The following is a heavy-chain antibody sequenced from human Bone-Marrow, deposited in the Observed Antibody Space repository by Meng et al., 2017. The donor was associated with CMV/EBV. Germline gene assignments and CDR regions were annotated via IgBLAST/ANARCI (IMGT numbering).Heavy chain of an antibody. Sequence: SETLSLTCTVSGGSISSSSYYWGWIRQPPGKGLEWIGSIYYSGSTYYNPSLKSRVTISVDTSKNQFSLKLSSVTAADTAVYYCARVRIPVALYGMDVWGQGTTVPVSS. D-gene: IGHD2-15*01. CDR3: ARVRIPVALYGMDV. J-gene: IGHJ6*02. V-gene: IGHV4-39*07. CDR1: GGSISSSSYY. CDR2: IYYSGST.